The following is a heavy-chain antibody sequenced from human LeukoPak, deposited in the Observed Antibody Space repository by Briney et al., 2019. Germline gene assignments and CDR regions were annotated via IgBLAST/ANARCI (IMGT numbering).Heavy chain of an antibody. D-gene: IGHD1-26*01. J-gene: IGHJ4*02. CDR1: GFTFDDYA. V-gene: IGHV3-9*01. CDR2: ISWNSGSI. Sequence: PGGSLRLSCAASGFTFDDYAMHWVRQAPGKGLEWVSGISWNSGSIGYADSVKGRFTISRDNAKNSLYLQMSSLRAEDTALYYCAKGVGAFPSLVDYWGQGTLVTVSS. CDR3: AKGVGAFPSLVDY.